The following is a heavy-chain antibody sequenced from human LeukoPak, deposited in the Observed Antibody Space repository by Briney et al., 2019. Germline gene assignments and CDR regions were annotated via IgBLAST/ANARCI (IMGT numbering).Heavy chain of an antibody. CDR3: AKSEMATIPPAY. CDR2: ISWNSGSI. D-gene: IGHD5-24*01. Sequence: GGSLRLSCAASGFTLDDYAMHWVRQAPGKGLEWVSGISWNSGSIGYADSVKGRFTISRDNAKNSLYLQMNSLRAEDTALYYCAKSEMATIPPAYWGQGALVTVSS. V-gene: IGHV3-9*01. J-gene: IGHJ4*02. CDR1: GFTLDDYA.